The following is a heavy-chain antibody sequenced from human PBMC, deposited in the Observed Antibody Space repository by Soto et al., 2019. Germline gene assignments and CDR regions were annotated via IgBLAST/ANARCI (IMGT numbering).Heavy chain of an antibody. V-gene: IGHV4-34*01. J-gene: IGHJ4*02. CDR3: ARQGTLGGWVSN. CDR2: INHSGST. CDR1: GGSFSGYY. Sequence: PSETLSLTCAVYGGSFSGYYWSWIRQPPGKGLEWIGEINHSGSTNYNPSLKSRVTISVDTSKNQFSLKLSSVTAADTAVYYCARQGTLGGWVSNRGQGTLVTVSS. D-gene: IGHD6-19*01.